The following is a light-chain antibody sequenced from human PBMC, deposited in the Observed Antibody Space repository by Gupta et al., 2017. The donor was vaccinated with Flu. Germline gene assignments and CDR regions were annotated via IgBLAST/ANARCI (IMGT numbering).Light chain of an antibody. CDR1: QIISSW. V-gene: IGKV1-5*03. CDR2: KAS. Sequence: RVTITCRASQIISSWLAWYQQKPGKAPKLLIYKASTLESGAPSRFSGSGSGTEFTLTISSLQPDDFATYYCQQYNSFSPVPNFGPGTKVDIK. J-gene: IGKJ3*01. CDR3: QQYNSFSPVPN.